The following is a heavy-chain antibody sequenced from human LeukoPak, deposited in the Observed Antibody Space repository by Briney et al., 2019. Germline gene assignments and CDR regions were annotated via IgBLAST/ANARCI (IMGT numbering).Heavy chain of an antibody. CDR2: INHSGST. Sequence: GSLRLSCAASGFTFSSYAMSWIRQPPGKGLEWIGEINHSGSTNYNPSLKSRVTISVDTSKNQFSLKLSSVTAADTAVYYCARGRRNIVVVPASFDYWGQGTLVTVSS. CDR1: GFTFSSYA. CDR3: ARGRRNIVVVPASFDY. J-gene: IGHJ4*02. D-gene: IGHD2-2*01. V-gene: IGHV4-34*01.